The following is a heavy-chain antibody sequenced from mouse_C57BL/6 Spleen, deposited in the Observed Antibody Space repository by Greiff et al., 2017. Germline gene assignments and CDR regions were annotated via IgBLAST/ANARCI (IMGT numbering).Heavy chain of an antibody. CDR1: GFSLTSYG. J-gene: IGHJ3*01. D-gene: IGHD2-4*01. Sequence: QVQLQQSGPGLVQPSQSLSITCTVSGFSLTSYGVHWVRQSPGKGLEWLGVIWSGGSTDYNAAFISRLSISTDKSKSQVFFKMNSLHADDTAIYYGSRKEGHYYDYDGIAYWGQGTLVTVSA. CDR3: SRKEGHYYDYDGIAY. CDR2: IWSGGST. V-gene: IGHV2-2*01.